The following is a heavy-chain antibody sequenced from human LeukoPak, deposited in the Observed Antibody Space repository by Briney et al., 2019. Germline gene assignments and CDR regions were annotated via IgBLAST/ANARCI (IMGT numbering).Heavy chain of an antibody. CDR3: ARETSHTPDYDFWSGPLYYYYYMDV. J-gene: IGHJ6*03. Sequence: GGSLRLSCAASGFTFSSYSMSWVRQAPGKGLEWVSSISSGSSYIYYADSVKGRFTISKDNAKNSLYLQMNSLRAEDTAVYYCARETSHTPDYDFWSGPLYYYYYMDVWGKGTTVTVSS. CDR1: GFTFSSYS. V-gene: IGHV3-21*01. CDR2: ISSGSSYI. D-gene: IGHD3-3*01.